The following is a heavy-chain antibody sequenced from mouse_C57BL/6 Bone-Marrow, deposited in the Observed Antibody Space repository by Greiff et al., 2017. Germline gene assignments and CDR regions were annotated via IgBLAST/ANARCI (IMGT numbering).Heavy chain of an antibody. CDR3: ARDFTTVVDWYFDV. J-gene: IGHJ1*03. CDR2: ISAGGSYT. D-gene: IGHD1-1*01. V-gene: IGHV5-4*01. Sequence: VQLKESGGGLVKPGGSLKLSCAASGFTFSSYAMSWVRQTPEQRLEWVATISAGGSYTYYPDNVKGRFTISRDNAKNNLYLQMSHLKSEDTAMYYCARDFTTVVDWYFDVWGTGTTVTVSS. CDR1: GFTFSSYA.